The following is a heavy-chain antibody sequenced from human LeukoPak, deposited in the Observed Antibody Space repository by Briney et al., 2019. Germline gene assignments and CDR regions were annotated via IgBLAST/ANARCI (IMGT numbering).Heavy chain of an antibody. D-gene: IGHD3-10*01. V-gene: IGHV4-34*01. CDR3: ARRLYYYGSGSYYYDY. Sequence: SETLSLTCAGYGGSFSGYYWSWIRQPPGKGLEWIGEINHSGSTNYNPSLKSRVTISVDTSKNQFSLKLSSVTAADTAVYYCARRLYYYGSGSYYYDYWGQGTLVTVSS. CDR2: INHSGST. J-gene: IGHJ4*02. CDR1: GGSFSGYY.